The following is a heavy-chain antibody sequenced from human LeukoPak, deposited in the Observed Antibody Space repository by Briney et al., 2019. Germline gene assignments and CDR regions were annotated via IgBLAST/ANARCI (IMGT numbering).Heavy chain of an antibody. D-gene: IGHD6-13*01. CDR1: GFTFSTHA. CDR3: ARSIPYGTTWYGRSDY. Sequence: PGGSLRLSCEASGFTFSTHAMHWVRQAPGKGLEWVANIKPDGTTKFYVDSVKGRFTISRDNALNSLYLQMNSLRAEDTAIYYCARSIPYGTTWYGRSDYWGQGTLVTVSS. J-gene: IGHJ4*02. CDR2: IKPDGTTK. V-gene: IGHV3-7*03.